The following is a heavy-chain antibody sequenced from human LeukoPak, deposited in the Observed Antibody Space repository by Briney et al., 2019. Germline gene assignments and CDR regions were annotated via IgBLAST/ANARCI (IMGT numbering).Heavy chain of an antibody. CDR2: MSGRGGST. D-gene: IGHD2-2*01. J-gene: IGHJ6*03. CDR1: GFTFSNYA. CDR3: AKEGRCSSCYSDYMDV. Sequence: GGSVRLSCAASGFTFSNYAMSCVRHARGEWLEWVSVMSGRGGSTYCSDSEKGRFTISRDNSKSTLYLQLNSLRAEDTAVYYCAKEGRCSSCYSDYMDVWGKGTTVTVSS. V-gene: IGHV3-23*01.